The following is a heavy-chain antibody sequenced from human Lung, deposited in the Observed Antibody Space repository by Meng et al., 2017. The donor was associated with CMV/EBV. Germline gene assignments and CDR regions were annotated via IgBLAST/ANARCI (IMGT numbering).Heavy chain of an antibody. V-gene: IGHV3-21*01. D-gene: IGHD2-2*01. J-gene: IGHJ6*02. Sequence: SXAASGFTFSSYSMNWVRQAPGKGLEWVSSISSSSSYIYYADSVKGRFTISRDNAKNSLYLQMNSLRAEDTAVYYCARCQLAEDYYGMDVWGQGXTVTVSS. CDR2: ISSSSSYI. CDR3: ARCQLAEDYYGMDV. CDR1: GFTFSSYS.